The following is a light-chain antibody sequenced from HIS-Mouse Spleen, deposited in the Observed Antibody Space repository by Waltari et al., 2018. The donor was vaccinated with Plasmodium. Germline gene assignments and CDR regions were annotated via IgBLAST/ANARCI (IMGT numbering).Light chain of an antibody. Sequence: SYELTQPPSVSVSPGQTARITCSGDALPNKNADWYQQKSGQAPVLVIYEDSKRPSGIPERLSGSRSGTMATLTISGAQVEDEADYYCYSTDSSGNHRVFGGGTKLTVL. CDR1: ALPNKN. CDR2: EDS. V-gene: IGLV3-10*01. J-gene: IGLJ3*02. CDR3: YSTDSSGNHRV.